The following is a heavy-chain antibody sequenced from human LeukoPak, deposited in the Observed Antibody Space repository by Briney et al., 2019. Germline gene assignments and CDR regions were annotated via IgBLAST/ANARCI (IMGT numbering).Heavy chain of an antibody. CDR3: AKLTLYPYY. J-gene: IGHJ4*02. Sequence: SGGSLRLSCAASGFTVRSNYMSWVRQAPGKGLEWVSAISGSGGSTYYADSVKGRFTISRDNSKNTLYLQMNSLRAEDTAVYYCAKLTLYPYYWGQGTLVTVSS. CDR2: ISGSGGST. D-gene: IGHD1-14*01. CDR1: GFTVRSNY. V-gene: IGHV3-23*01.